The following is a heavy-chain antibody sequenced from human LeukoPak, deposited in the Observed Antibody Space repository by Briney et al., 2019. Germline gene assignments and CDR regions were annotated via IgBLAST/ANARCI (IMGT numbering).Heavy chain of an antibody. CDR1: GFTFSNAW. CDR3: AKSIAARFTGYFDY. J-gene: IGHJ4*02. CDR2: ISGSGGST. V-gene: IGHV3-23*01. D-gene: IGHD6-6*01. Sequence: PGGSLRLSCAASGFTFSNAWMSWVRQAPGKGLEWVSAISGSGGSTYYADSVKGRFTISRDNSKNTLYLQMNSLRAEDTAVYYCAKSIAARFTGYFDYWGQGTLVTVSS.